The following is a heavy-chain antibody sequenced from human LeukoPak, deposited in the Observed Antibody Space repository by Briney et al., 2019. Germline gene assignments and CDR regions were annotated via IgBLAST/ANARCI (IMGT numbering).Heavy chain of an antibody. CDR3: ARDRRYCSSTSCYTATRFDY. CDR1: GGSISSGGYY. V-gene: IGHV4-31*03. J-gene: IGHJ4*02. CDR2: IYYSGST. Sequence: PSETLSLTCTVSGGSISSGGYYWSWIRQHPGKGLEWIAYIYYSGSTYYNPSLKSRVTISVDTSKNQFSLKLSSVTAADTAVYYCARDRRYCSSTSCYTATRFDYWGQGTLVSVSS. D-gene: IGHD2-2*02.